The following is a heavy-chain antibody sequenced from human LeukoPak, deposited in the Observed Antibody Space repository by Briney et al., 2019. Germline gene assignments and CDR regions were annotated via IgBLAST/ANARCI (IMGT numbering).Heavy chain of an antibody. CDR3: ARDLRTYHYDTSGLSLFDY. CDR2: ITTYNGYT. CDR1: GYTFTSYA. Sequence: ASVKVSCKASGYTFTSYAMHWVRQAPGQRLEWMGWITTYNGYTNYAQELQGRVTMTTDTSTNTAYMELMSLRSDDTAVYYCARDLRTYHYDTSGLSLFDYWGQGTLVTVSS. V-gene: IGHV1-18*01. D-gene: IGHD3-22*01. J-gene: IGHJ4*02.